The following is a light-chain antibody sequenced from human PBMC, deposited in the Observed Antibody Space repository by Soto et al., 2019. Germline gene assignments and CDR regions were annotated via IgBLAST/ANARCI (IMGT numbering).Light chain of an antibody. CDR2: EGT. V-gene: IGLV2-23*01. CDR3: CSYAGSATYV. J-gene: IGLJ1*01. CDR1: SSDVDTYNY. Sequence: QSALTQPRSVSGSPGQSVTISCTGTSSDVDTYNYVSWYQQHPGKAPKLMIYEGTKRPSGVSNRFSGSKSGNTASLTISGLQAEDEADYYCCSYAGSATYVFGTGTKVTVL.